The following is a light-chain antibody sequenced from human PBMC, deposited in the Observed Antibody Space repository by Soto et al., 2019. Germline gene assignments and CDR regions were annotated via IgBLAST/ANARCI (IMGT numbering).Light chain of an antibody. V-gene: IGKV3-15*01. J-gene: IGKJ4*01. CDR3: QQDSSWPLT. CDR1: QDIRSS. CDR2: GAS. Sequence: DIVMTQSPATLSVSPWERVTLSCRASQDIRSSLAWYQQKPGQAPRLLIYGASIRATGVPATFSGSGSGTEFTLSISSLQSEHLGVYYCQQDSSWPLTFGGGTKVDIK.